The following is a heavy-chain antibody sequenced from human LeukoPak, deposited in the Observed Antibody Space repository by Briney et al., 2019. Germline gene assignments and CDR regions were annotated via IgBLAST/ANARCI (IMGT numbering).Heavy chain of an antibody. CDR2: ISNDGSNR. CDR1: GFTFSSYA. V-gene: IGHV3-30*04. D-gene: IGHD5-18*01. CDR3: ARDLSGIAGYTYGRGIDY. J-gene: IGHJ4*02. Sequence: AGSLRLSCAASGFTFSSYAIHWVRQAPGKGLEWVAVISNDGSNRYYADSVKGRFTISRDNSKHTLYLQMNSLRPEDTAVYYCARDLSGIAGYTYGRGIDYWGQGTLVTVSS.